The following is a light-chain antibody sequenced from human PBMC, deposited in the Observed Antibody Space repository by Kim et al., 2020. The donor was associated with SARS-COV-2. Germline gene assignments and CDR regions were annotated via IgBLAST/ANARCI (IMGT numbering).Light chain of an antibody. CDR1: QSIGTR. CDR3: QHYNIYSYT. CDR2: EAS. J-gene: IGKJ2*01. V-gene: IGKV1-5*03. Sequence: SASVGDRVTITCRASQSIGTRLAWYQHKPGRAPKLLIYEASTLESGVPSRFSGSGSGTAFILTINRLQTDDFAVYYCQHYNIYSYTFGQGTKLEI.